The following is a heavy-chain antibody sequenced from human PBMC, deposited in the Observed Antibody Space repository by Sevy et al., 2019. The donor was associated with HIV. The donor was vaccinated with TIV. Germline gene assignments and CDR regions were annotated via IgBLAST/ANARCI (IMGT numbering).Heavy chain of an antibody. CDR3: ASRYYYYGMDV. V-gene: IGHV4-34*01. J-gene: IGHJ6*02. Sequence: SETLSLTCAVYGGYFSGYYWSWIRQPPGKGLEWIGEINHSGSTNYNPSLKSRVTISVDTSKNQFSLKLSSVTAADTAVYYCASRYYYYGMDVWGQGTTVTVSS. CDR1: GGYFSGYY. CDR2: INHSGST.